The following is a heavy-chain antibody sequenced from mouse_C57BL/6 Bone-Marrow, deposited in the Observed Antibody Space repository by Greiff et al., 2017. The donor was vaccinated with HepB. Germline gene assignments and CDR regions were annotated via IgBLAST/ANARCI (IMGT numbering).Heavy chain of an antibody. CDR3: TDYYGSSPWFAY. CDR1: GFNIKDDY. J-gene: IGHJ3*01. Sequence: EVQLQQSGAELVRPGASVKLSCTASGFNIKDDYMHWVKQRPEQGLEWIGWIDPENGDTEYASKFQGKATIKADTSSNTAYLQLSSLTSEDTAVYYCTDYYGSSPWFAYWGQGTLVTVSA. CDR2: IDPENGDT. D-gene: IGHD1-1*01. V-gene: IGHV14-4*01.